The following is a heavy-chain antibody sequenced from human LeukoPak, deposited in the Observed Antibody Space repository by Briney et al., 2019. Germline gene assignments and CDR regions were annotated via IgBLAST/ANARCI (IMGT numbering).Heavy chain of an antibody. J-gene: IGHJ4*02. V-gene: IGHV1-69*05. CDR2: IIPIFGTA. D-gene: IGHD6-6*01. Sequence: ASVKVSCKASGGTFSSYAISWVRQAPGQGLEWMGGIIPIFGTANYAQKFQGRVTITTDESTSTAYMELSSLRSEDTAVYYCASQPGRSSAVAFDYWGQGTLVTVSS. CDR1: GGTFSSYA. CDR3: ASQPGRSSAVAFDY.